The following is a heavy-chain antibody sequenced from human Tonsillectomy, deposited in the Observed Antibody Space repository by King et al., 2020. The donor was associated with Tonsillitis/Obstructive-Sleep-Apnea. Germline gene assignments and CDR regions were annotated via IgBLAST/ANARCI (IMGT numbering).Heavy chain of an antibody. CDR2: IYYSGTT. V-gene: IGHV4-31*03. J-gene: IGHJ4*02. CDR3: ARRDDYDNYPDY. CDR1: GGSISSGGYY. D-gene: IGHD4-17*01. Sequence: QLQESGPGLVKPSHTLSLTCTVSGGSISSGGYYWSWIRQHPGKGLEWIGYIYYSGTTYYNPSLKSRVTISLDTSKNQFSLKLSSVTAADTAFYYCARRDDYDNYPDYWGQGTLVTVSS.